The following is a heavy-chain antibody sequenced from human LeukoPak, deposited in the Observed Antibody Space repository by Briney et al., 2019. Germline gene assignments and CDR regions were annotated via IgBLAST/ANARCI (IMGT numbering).Heavy chain of an antibody. J-gene: IGHJ5*02. CDR3: AFYYYGTRRFDP. D-gene: IGHD3-10*01. CDR1: GFTFSSYA. Sequence: GGSLRLSCAASGFTFSSYAMAWVRQAPGKGLEWVGRIKSKTDGGTTDYAAPVKGRFTISRDDSKNTLYLQMNSLKTEDTAVYYCAFYYYGTRRFDPWGQGTLVTVSS. CDR2: IKSKTDGGTT. V-gene: IGHV3-15*01.